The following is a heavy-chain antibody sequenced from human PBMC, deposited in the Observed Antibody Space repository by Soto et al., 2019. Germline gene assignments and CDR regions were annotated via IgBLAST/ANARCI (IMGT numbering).Heavy chain of an antibody. V-gene: IGHV4-59*01. D-gene: IGHD4-4*01. Sequence: PSETLSLTCTFSGGSIGTSWWNLIRQSPGKGLEWIGYVYYNGDTNYNPSLKSRVTISVDTSKNQFSLRLNSVTAADTAFNYCAGPYRVTYEYWGHGTLVTVSS. CDR1: GGSIGTSW. J-gene: IGHJ4*01. CDR3: AGPYRVTYEY. CDR2: VYYNGDT.